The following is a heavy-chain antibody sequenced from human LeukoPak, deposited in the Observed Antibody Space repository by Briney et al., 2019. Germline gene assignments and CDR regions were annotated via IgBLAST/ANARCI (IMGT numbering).Heavy chain of an antibody. CDR3: ARLSYNWNQRGDY. CDR2: IYYSGST. Sequence: PSETLSLTCTVSGGSISSYYWSWIRQPPGKGLEWIGYIYYSGSTNYNPSLKSRVTISVDTSKNQFSLKLSSVTAADTAVYYCARLSYNWNQRGDYWGQGTLVTVSS. CDR1: GGSISSYY. V-gene: IGHV4-59*08. D-gene: IGHD1-20*01. J-gene: IGHJ4*02.